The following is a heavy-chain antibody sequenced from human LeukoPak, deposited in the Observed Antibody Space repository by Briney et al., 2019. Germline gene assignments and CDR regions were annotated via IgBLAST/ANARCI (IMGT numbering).Heavy chain of an antibody. J-gene: IGHJ4*02. D-gene: IGHD3-3*01. CDR2: IRSKAYGGTT. V-gene: IGHV3-49*03. CDR1: GFTFGDYA. Sequence: GGSLRLSRTASGFTFGDYAMSWFRQAPGKGLEWVGFIRSKAYGGTTEYAASVKGRFTISRDDSKSIAYLQMNSLKTEDTAVYYCTRVQGGRYYDFWSGSDTAPFDYWGQGTLVTVSS. CDR3: TRVQGGRYYDFWSGSDTAPFDY.